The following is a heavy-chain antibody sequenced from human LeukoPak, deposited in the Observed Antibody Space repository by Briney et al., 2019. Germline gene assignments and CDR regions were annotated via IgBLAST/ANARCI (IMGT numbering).Heavy chain of an antibody. CDR3: ASLTALASLGYYFDY. V-gene: IGHV4-59*08. CDR1: GGSISSYY. J-gene: IGHJ4*02. D-gene: IGHD5-12*01. CDR2: IYYSGST. Sequence: SETLSLTCTVSGGSISSYYWSWIRQPPGKGLEWIGYIYYSGSTNYNPSLKSRATISVDTSKNQFSLKLSSVTAADTAVYYCASLTALASLGYYFDYWGQGTLVTVSS.